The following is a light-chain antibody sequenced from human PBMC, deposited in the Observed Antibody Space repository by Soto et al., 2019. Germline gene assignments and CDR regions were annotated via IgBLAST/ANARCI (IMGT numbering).Light chain of an antibody. CDR2: AES. Sequence: DIQMTQSPSSLSASVGDRVTITCRASQRIASYLNWYQQKPGKAPQLLIYAESSLGSGVPSRFSGDGSGTDFTLTISSLKPEDFAIYYCQQTYSHPPTFGQGTKLEL. CDR1: QRIASY. J-gene: IGKJ2*01. CDR3: QQTYSHPPT. V-gene: IGKV1-39*01.